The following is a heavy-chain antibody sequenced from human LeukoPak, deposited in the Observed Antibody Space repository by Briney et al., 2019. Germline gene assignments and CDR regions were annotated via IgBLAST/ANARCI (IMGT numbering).Heavy chain of an antibody. CDR2: ISYDGSNK. CDR3: ARYLYVVDY. Sequence: PGGSLRLSCAASGFTFSSYGMHWVRQAPGKGLEWVAVISYDGSNKYYADSVKGRFTISRDNSKNTLYLQMNSLRAEDTAVYYCARYLYVVDYWGQGTLVTVSS. CDR1: GFTFSSYG. J-gene: IGHJ4*02. V-gene: IGHV3-30*03. D-gene: IGHD5/OR15-5a*01.